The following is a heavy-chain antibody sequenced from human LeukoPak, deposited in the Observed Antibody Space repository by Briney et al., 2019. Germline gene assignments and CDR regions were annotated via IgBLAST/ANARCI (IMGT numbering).Heavy chain of an antibody. CDR2: ISYDGSNK. CDR3: AKEEYAFDI. V-gene: IGHV3-30*04. D-gene: IGHD3-10*01. J-gene: IGHJ3*02. CDR1: GFTFSSYA. Sequence: GRSLRLSCAASGFTFSSYAMHWVRQAPGKGLEWVAVISYDGSNKYYADSVKGRFTISRDNSKNTLYLQMNSLRAEDTAVYYCAKEEYAFDIWGQGTMVTVSS.